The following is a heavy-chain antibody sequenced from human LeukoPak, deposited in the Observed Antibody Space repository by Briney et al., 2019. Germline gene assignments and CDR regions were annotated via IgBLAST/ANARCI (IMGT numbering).Heavy chain of an antibody. D-gene: IGHD3-10*01. CDR2: IYYSGST. CDR3: ARVEAITMVRGVNSNGMDV. V-gene: IGHV4-31*03. Sequence: SQTLSLTCTVSGGSISSGGYYWSWIRQHPGKGLEWIGYIYYSGSTYYNPSLKSRVTISVDTSKNQFSLKLSSVTAADTAVYYCARVEAITMVRGVNSNGMDVWGQGTTVTVSS. CDR1: GGSISSGGYY. J-gene: IGHJ6*02.